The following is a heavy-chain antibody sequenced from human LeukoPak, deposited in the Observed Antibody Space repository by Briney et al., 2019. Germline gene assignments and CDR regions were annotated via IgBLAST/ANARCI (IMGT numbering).Heavy chain of an antibody. CDR2: IYHSGST. J-gene: IGHJ3*02. D-gene: IGHD4-23*01. Sequence: SETLSLTCTVSGGSISSHYWNWLRQPPGKGLEWIGYIYHSGSTNYNPSLKSRVTISVDTSKNQFSLKLSSVTAAHTAVYYCARETTVVTPGRSDVFDIWGQGTMVTVSS. V-gene: IGHV4-59*11. CDR1: GGSISSHY. CDR3: ARETTVVTPGRSDVFDI.